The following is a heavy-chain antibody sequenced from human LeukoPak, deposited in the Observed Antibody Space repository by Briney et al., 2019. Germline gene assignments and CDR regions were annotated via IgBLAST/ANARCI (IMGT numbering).Heavy chain of an antibody. J-gene: IGHJ4*02. Sequence: GASVKVSCKASGYTFTSYGISWVRQAPGQGLEWMGWISAYNGNTNYAQKLQGRVTMTTDTSASTAYMELRSLRSDDTAVYYCARDRLGSSGLWFGDYWGQGTLVTVSS. CDR1: GYTFTSYG. V-gene: IGHV1-18*01. CDR3: ARDRLGSSGLWFGDY. CDR2: ISAYNGNT. D-gene: IGHD3-10*01.